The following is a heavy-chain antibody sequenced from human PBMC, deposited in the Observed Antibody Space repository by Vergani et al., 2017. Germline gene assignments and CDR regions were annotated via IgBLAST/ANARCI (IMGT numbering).Heavy chain of an antibody. Sequence: EAQLVESGGGLVQPGGSLRLSCAASGFTVSSNYMSWVRQAPGKGLEWVSVIYSGGSTYCAASVNGRFTNSRDNSKNTLYLQMNSLRAEDTAVYYCARDRPRGAFDIWGQGTMVTVSS. CDR1: GFTVSSNY. J-gene: IGHJ3*02. V-gene: IGHV3-66*02. CDR2: IYSGGST. D-gene: IGHD3-16*01. CDR3: ARDRPRGAFDI.